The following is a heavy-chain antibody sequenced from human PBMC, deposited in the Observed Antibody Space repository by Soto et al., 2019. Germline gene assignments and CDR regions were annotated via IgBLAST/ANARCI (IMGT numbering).Heavy chain of an antibody. J-gene: IGHJ5*02. D-gene: IGHD1-26*01. CDR2: IIPIFGTA. V-gene: IGHV1-69*01. CDR1: GGTFSRYA. Sequence: QVQLVQSGAEVKKPGSSVKVSCKASGGTFSRYAISWVRQAPGLGLEWMGGIIPIFGTANYAQKFQGRVTITADESTCTAYMELSSLRFEETAVYYCARAIVGPTTTGWLDPWGQGTLVTVSS. CDR3: ARAIVGPTTTGWLDP.